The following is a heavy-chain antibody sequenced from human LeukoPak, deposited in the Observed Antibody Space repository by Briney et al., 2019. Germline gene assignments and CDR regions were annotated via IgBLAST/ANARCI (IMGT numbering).Heavy chain of an antibody. D-gene: IGHD3-10*01. J-gene: IGHJ5*02. CDR1: GGSFSGYY. Sequence: SETLSLTCAVYGGSFSGYYWSWIRQPPGKGLEWIGEINHSGSTNYNPSLKSRVTISVDTSKNQFSLKLSSVTAADTAAYYCARDRYYYGSGSYGLNWFDPWGQGTLVTVSS. CDR3: ARDRYYYGSGSYGLNWFDP. CDR2: INHSGST. V-gene: IGHV4-34*01.